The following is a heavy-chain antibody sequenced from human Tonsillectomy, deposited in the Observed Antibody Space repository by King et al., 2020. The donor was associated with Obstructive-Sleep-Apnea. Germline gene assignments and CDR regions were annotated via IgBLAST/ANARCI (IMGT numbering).Heavy chain of an antibody. CDR2: ISDSGSST. D-gene: IGHD3-22*01. Sequence: EVQLVESGGGLVQPGGSLRLSCAASGFTFSSYAMNWVRQAPGKGPEWVSGISDSGSSTYYADSAKGRFTISRDNSKNTLYLQMNSLRAEDTAVYYCAKIPPEYYDSSGYFYHGMDVWGQGTTVTVSS. CDR1: GFTFSSYA. V-gene: IGHV3-23*04. J-gene: IGHJ6*02. CDR3: AKIPPEYYDSSGYFYHGMDV.